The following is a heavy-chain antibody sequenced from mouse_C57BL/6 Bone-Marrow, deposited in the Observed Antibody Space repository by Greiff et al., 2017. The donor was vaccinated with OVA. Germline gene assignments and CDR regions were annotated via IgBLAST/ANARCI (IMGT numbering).Heavy chain of an antibody. CDR2: INPSNGGT. CDR1: GYTFTSYW. J-gene: IGHJ2*01. D-gene: IGHD2-2*01. CDR3: ARYGYGAGPYFDY. V-gene: IGHV1-53*01. Sequence: QVHVKQPGTELVKPGASVKLSCKASGYTFTSYWMHWVKQRPGQGLEWIGNINPSNGGTNYNEKFKSKATLTVDKSSSTAYMQLSSLTSEDSAVYYCARYGYGAGPYFDYWGQGTTLTVSS.